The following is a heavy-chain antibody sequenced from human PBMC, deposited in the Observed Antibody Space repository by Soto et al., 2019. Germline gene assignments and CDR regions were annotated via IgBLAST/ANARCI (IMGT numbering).Heavy chain of an antibody. CDR2: ISISGGST. V-gene: IGHV3-23*01. Sequence: GGSLRLSCAASGLPFSSHAMSWVRQAPGKGLEWVSSISISGGSTYYADSVKGRFTISRDNSKNTLYLQMNSLRAEDTAVYYCAKKVTGTTPNYFYYMDVWGKGTTVTVSS. J-gene: IGHJ6*03. CDR1: GLPFSSHA. D-gene: IGHD1-7*01. CDR3: AKKVTGTTPNYFYYMDV.